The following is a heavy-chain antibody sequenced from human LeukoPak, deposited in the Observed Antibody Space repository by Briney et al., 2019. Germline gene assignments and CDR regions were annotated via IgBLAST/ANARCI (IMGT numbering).Heavy chain of an antibody. CDR3: ARAPWGRYFDWAAPPLYFDY. Sequence: GGSLRLSCAASGFTVSSNYMSWVRQAPGKGLEWVSVIYSGGSTYYADSVKGRFTISRDNSKNTLYLQMNSLRAEDTAVYYCARAPWGRYFDWAAPPLYFDYWGQGTLVTVSS. J-gene: IGHJ4*02. V-gene: IGHV3-53*01. CDR2: IYSGGST. CDR1: GFTVSSNY. D-gene: IGHD3-9*01.